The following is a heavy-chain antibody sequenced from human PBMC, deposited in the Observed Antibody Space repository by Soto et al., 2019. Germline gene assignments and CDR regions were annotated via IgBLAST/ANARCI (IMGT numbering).Heavy chain of an antibody. CDR2: INHSGST. Sequence: PSETLSLTCAVYGGSFSGYYWSWIRQPPGKGLEWIGEINHSGSTNYNPSLKSRVTISVDTSKNQFSLKLSSVTAADTAVYYCARGQSEILWFGEVPNEALNWFDPWGQGTLVTVS. D-gene: IGHD3-10*01. CDR1: GGSFSGYY. V-gene: IGHV4-34*01. CDR3: ARGQSEILWFGEVPNEALNWFDP. J-gene: IGHJ5*02.